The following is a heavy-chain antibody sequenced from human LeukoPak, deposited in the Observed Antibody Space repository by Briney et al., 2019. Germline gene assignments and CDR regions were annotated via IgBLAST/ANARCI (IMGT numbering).Heavy chain of an antibody. CDR2: IKQDGNEK. CDR1: GFRFNTYW. V-gene: IGHV3-7*03. J-gene: IGHJ6*04. Sequence: GGSLRLSCAASGFRFNTYWMSWVRQAPGKGLEWVANIKQDGNEKYYADSVKGRFTISRDNGKNSLDLQMNSLRAEDTAMYYCARGFWSGYPPDVWGKGTTVTVSS. D-gene: IGHD3-3*01. CDR3: ARGFWSGYPPDV.